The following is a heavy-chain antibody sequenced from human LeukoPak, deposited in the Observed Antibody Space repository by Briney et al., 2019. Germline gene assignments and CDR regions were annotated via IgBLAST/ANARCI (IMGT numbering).Heavy chain of an antibody. Sequence: ASETLSLTCTVSGGSISSSSYYWGWIRQPPGKGLEWIGSIYYSGSTYYNPSLKSRVTISLDTSKNQFSLKLSSVTAADTAVYYCARVNYYDSSGCHAFDIWGQGTMVTVSS. J-gene: IGHJ3*02. CDR2: IYYSGST. V-gene: IGHV4-39*07. CDR1: GGSISSSSYY. D-gene: IGHD3-22*01. CDR3: ARVNYYDSSGCHAFDI.